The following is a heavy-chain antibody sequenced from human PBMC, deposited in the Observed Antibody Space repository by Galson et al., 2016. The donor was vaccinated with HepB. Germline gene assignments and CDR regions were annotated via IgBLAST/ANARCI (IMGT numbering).Heavy chain of an antibody. Sequence: SLRLSCAGSGFTFSRSGMTWVRQAPGKGLEDVSSISMSGNSSDYAESVKGRFTIARDNSRSMLLLEMNGLKAEDTGIYYCVRGSTAPDVWGKGTTVTVSS. CDR1: GFTFSRSG. V-gene: IGHV3-23*01. CDR3: VRGSTAPDV. J-gene: IGHJ6*04. D-gene: IGHD3-16*01. CDR2: ISMSGNSS.